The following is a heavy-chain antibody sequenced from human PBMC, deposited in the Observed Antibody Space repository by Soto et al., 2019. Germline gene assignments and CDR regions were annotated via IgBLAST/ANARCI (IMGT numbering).Heavy chain of an antibody. D-gene: IGHD5-12*01. CDR3: AKDNGSGCDWLRVGDASDI. CDR2: ISYDGSNK. V-gene: IGHV3-30*18. Sequence: QVQLVESGGGVVQPGRSLRLSCAASGFTFSSYGMHWVRQAPGKGLEWVAVISYDGSNKYYADSVKGRLTISRDNSKNTLYLQMNRLRGEDTGVYYCAKDNGSGCDWLRVGDASDIWGQGTMVTVSS. J-gene: IGHJ3*02. CDR1: GFTFSSYG.